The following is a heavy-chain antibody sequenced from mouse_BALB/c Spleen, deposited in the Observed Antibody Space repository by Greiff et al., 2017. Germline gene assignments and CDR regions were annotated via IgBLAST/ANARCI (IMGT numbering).Heavy chain of an antibody. CDR3: ARGGHWYFDV. Sequence: DVQLQESGPELVKPGASVKISCKASGYSFTGYFMNWVMQSHGKSLEWIGRINPYNGDTFYNQKFKGKATLTVDKSSSTAHMELRSLASEDSAVYYCARGGHWYFDVWGAGTTVTVSS. J-gene: IGHJ1*01. D-gene: IGHD3-3*01. V-gene: IGHV1-20*02. CDR2: INPYNGDT. CDR1: GYSFTGYF.